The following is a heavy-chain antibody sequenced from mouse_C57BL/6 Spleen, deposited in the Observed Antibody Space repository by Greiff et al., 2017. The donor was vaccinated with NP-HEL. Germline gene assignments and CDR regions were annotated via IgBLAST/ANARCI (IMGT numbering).Heavy chain of an antibody. CDR3: ARKAYYGNLDY. D-gene: IGHD2-10*01. CDR1: GYSFTGYF. J-gene: IGHJ2*01. V-gene: IGHV1-20*01. CDR2: INPYNGDT. Sequence: EVQLQQSGPELVKPGDSVKISCKASGYSFTGYFMNWVMQSHGKSLEWIGRINPYNGDTFYNQKFKGKATLTVDKSSSTAHMELRSLTSEDSAVYYCARKAYYGNLDYWGQGTTLTVSS.